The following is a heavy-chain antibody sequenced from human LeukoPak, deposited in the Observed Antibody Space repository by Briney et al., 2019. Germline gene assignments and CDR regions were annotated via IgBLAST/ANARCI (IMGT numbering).Heavy chain of an antibody. D-gene: IGHD3-22*01. CDR3: ATRYFYIGSRYYYGYFFDY. J-gene: IGHJ4*02. V-gene: IGHV3-53*01. CDR1: GFIVSESY. CDR2: IYKDDSP. Sequence: GGSLRLSCAASGFIVSESYMAWVRQAPGTGLEWVSVIYKDDSPHYADSAKGRFTISRDSSKNALYLQMNSLRAEDTAVYYCATRYFYIGSRYYYGYFFDYWGQGTLVTVSS.